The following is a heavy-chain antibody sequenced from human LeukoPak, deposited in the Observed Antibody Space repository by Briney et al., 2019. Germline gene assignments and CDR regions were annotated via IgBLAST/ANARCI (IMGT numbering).Heavy chain of an antibody. J-gene: IGHJ4*02. Sequence: GGSLRLSCAASGFTFSSYEMHWVRQAPGKGLEWVANMKEDGGEINYVDSVKGRFTISRDNAKNSLFLQMNSLRVEDTAVYYCARDRGYSTFDYWGQGTLVTVSS. V-gene: IGHV3-7*01. CDR2: MKEDGGEI. D-gene: IGHD4-23*01. CDR1: GFTFSSYE. CDR3: ARDRGYSTFDY.